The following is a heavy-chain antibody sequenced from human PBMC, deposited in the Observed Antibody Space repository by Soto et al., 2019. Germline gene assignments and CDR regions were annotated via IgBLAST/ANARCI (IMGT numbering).Heavy chain of an antibody. Sequence: GGSLRLSCEGSGFTFSDYYISWIRQAPGKGLEWISYSSNSGTFSRYADSVKGRFSISRDNTKNLLYLRMNSLRAEDTAVYYCARSGDNYNRLDYWGQGTPVTVSS. CDR1: GFTFSDYY. CDR3: ARSGDNYNRLDY. CDR2: SSNSGTFS. V-gene: IGHV3-11*06. D-gene: IGHD1-1*01. J-gene: IGHJ4*02.